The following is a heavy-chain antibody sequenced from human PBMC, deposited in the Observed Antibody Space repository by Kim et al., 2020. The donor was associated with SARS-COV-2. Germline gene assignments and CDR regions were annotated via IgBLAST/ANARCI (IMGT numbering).Heavy chain of an antibody. V-gene: IGHV3-15*01. J-gene: IGHJ4*02. CDR1: GFTFSNAW. CDR2: IKSKTDGGTT. CDR3: TTAFGYSYGSNYFDY. Sequence: GGSLRLSCAASGFTFSNAWMSWVRQAPGKGLEWVGRIKSKTDGGTTDYAAPLKGRITIARDDSKNTLYLQMNSLKTEDTAVYYCTTAFGYSYGSNYFDYWGQGTLVTVSS. D-gene: IGHD5-18*01.